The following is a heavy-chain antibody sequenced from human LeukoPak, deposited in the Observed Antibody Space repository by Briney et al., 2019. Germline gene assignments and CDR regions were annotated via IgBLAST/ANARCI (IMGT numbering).Heavy chain of an antibody. Sequence: GGSLRLSCAASGFTFSRYDMHWVRRATGKGLEWVSAIGTADDTYYGDSVKGRFTISRGNAKSSLYLQMDTLRAEDTAVYYCARDAVAYAAAGTEEASMGDYWGQGTLVTVSS. D-gene: IGHD6-13*01. CDR3: ARDAVAYAAAGTEEASMGDY. V-gene: IGHV3-13*01. J-gene: IGHJ4*02. CDR2: IGTADDT. CDR1: GFTFSRYD.